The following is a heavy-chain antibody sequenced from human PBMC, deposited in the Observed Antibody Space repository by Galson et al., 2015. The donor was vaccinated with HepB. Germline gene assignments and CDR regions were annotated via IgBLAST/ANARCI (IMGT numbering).Heavy chain of an antibody. CDR1: GFSLTTRPVG. CDR3: AHRSSQSANWDSNCFDF. Sequence: PALVKPTQTLTLTCSFSGFSLTTRPVGVGWIRQSPGKALEWLAVIYWDDDRRYDPFLKNRLTITKDTSKNQVVLTMTNMDPVDTATYYCAHRSSQSANWDSNCFDFWGQGTLVTVSS. D-gene: IGHD7-27*01. CDR2: IYWDDDR. V-gene: IGHV2-5*05. J-gene: IGHJ4*02.